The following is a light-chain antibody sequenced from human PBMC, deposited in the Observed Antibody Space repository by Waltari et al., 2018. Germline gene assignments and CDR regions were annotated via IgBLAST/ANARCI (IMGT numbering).Light chain of an antibody. V-gene: IGLV2-8*01. CDR2: EVT. J-gene: IGLJ3*02. CDR3: SSYAGGSWV. CDR1: SSDVGGFNY. Sequence: QSALTRPPSASGSPGQSVTISCTGTSSDVGGFNYVSWYQQNPGKVPKLMIYEVTKRPSGVPDRFSGSKSGNTASLTVSGLQTEDEADYYCSSYAGGSWVFGGGTKLTVL.